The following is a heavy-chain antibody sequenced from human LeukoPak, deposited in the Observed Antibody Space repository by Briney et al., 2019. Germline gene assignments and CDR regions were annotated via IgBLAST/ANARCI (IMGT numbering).Heavy chain of an antibody. CDR3: ARVGGSNAFDI. Sequence: PGGSLRLSCAASGFTFSSYWVHWVRQAPGKGLVWVSPINSDGSSTSYADSVKGRFTISRDNAKNTPSLQMNSLRAEDTAVYYCARVGGSNAFDIWGQGTMVIVSS. CDR1: GFTFSSYW. J-gene: IGHJ3*02. D-gene: IGHD1-26*01. V-gene: IGHV3-74*01. CDR2: INSDGSST.